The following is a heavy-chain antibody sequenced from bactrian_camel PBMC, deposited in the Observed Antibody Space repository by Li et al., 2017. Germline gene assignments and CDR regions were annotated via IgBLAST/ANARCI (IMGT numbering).Heavy chain of an antibody. CDR3: QAGKWIGYCKDY. V-gene: IGHV3S55*01. D-gene: IGHD5*01. CDR1: GFDFGDAQ. Sequence: QLVESGGGSVQAGGSLRLSCTASGFDFGDAQVGWYRDNPATECELVAHMTSRGTAFYLDSVKGRFVVSQNNAENTLYLQMHNLKTEDTAVYYCQAGKWIGYCKDYWGQGTQVTVS. J-gene: IGHJ4*01. CDR2: MTSRGTA.